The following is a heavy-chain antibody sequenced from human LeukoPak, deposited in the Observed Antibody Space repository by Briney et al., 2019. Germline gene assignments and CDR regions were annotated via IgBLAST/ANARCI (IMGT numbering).Heavy chain of an antibody. CDR2: IYSSVST. J-gene: IGHJ4*02. CDR1: GGSISNYY. D-gene: IGHD2-21*02. Sequence: SETLSLTCTVSGGSISNYYWSWIRQPPGKGLEWIGYIYSSVSTNYNPSLKSRVTISVDTSKNQFSLKLNSVTAADTAVYYCARFAYCGGHCWYYFDYWGQGSLVTVSS. V-gene: IGHV4-59*01. CDR3: ARFAYCGGHCWYYFDY.